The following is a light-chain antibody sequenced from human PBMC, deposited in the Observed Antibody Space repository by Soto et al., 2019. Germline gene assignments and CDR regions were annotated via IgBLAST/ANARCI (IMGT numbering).Light chain of an antibody. Sequence: QSALTQPRSVSGSPGQSVTISCTGTSSDIGGYNWVSWYQQHPGKAPKLLIYDVSKRPSGVPDRFSGSKSGNTASLTISGLQAEDEADYYCCSYAGTYNHYVFGVGTKVTVL. CDR3: CSYAGTYNHYV. CDR2: DVS. V-gene: IGLV2-11*01. CDR1: SSDIGGYNW. J-gene: IGLJ1*01.